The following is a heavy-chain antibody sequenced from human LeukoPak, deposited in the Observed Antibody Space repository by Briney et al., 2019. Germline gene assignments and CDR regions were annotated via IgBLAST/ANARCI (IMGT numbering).Heavy chain of an antibody. CDR1: GGSISSYY. J-gene: IGHJ3*02. V-gene: IGHV4-59*01. D-gene: IGHD3-22*01. CDR3: AREDSSGCAAFDI. CDR2: IYYSGST. Sequence: SETLSLTCTVSGGSISSYYWSWIRQPPGKGLEWIGYIYYSGSTNYNPSLKSRVTISVDTSKNQFSLKLSSVTAADTAVYYCAREDSSGCAAFDIWGQGTMVTVSS.